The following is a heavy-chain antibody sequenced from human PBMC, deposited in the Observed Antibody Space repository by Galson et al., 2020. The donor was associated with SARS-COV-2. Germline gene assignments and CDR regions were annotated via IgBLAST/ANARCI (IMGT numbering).Heavy chain of an antibody. CDR3: ASLWFGELSDY. Sequence: GGSLRLSCAASGSTFSSYSMTWVRQAPGKGLEWVSYISSSSSTIYYAASVKGRFTITRDHAKNSLYQQMDSLRAEDTAVYYCASLWFGELSDYWGQGTLVTVSS. CDR1: GSTFSSYS. V-gene: IGHV3-48*04. J-gene: IGHJ4*02. CDR2: ISSSSSTI. D-gene: IGHD3-10*01.